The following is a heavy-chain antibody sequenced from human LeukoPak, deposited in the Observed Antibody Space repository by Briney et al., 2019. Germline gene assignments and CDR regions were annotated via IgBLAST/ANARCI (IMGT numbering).Heavy chain of an antibody. CDR1: GFTFSSYW. D-gene: IGHD2-2*01. Sequence: GGSLRLSCAASGFTFSSYWMSWVRQAPGKGLEWVSAISGSGGSTYYADSVEGRFTISRDNSKNTLYLQMNSLRAEDTAVYYCARAYCSSTSCYDYFQHWGQGTLVTVSS. V-gene: IGHV3-23*01. CDR3: ARAYCSSTSCYDYFQH. J-gene: IGHJ1*01. CDR2: ISGSGGST.